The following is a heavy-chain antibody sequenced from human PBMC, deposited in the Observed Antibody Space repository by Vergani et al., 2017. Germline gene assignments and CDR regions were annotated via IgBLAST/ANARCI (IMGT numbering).Heavy chain of an antibody. CDR2: ISGSGGST. D-gene: IGHD2-2*01. Sequence: EVQLLESGGGLVQPGGSLRLSCAASGFTFSSYAMSWVRQGPGKGLEWVSAISGSGGSTDYADSVKGRFTISRDNSKNTLYLQMNSLRAEDTAVYYCAKDGVVVPAASLDYWGQGTLVTVSS. J-gene: IGHJ4*02. V-gene: IGHV3-23*01. CDR3: AKDGVVVPAASLDY. CDR1: GFTFSSYA.